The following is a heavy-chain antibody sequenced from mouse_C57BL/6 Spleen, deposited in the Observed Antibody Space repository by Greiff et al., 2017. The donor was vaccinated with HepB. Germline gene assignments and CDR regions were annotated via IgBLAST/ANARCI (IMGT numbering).Heavy chain of an antibody. Sequence: QVQLQQPGAELVRPGSSVKLSCKASGYTFTSYWMDWVKQRPGQGLEWIGNIYPSDSETHYNQKFKDKATLTVDKSSSTAYMQLSSLTSEDSAVYYCARGRDGGDYWGQGTSVTVSS. J-gene: IGHJ4*01. CDR2: IYPSDSET. V-gene: IGHV1-61*01. CDR1: GYTFTSYW. CDR3: ARGRDGGDY. D-gene: IGHD3-3*01.